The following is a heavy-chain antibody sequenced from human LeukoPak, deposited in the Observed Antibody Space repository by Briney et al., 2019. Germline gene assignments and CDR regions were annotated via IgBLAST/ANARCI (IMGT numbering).Heavy chain of an antibody. Sequence: GASVKVSCKTSGYTFTTYHINWVRQATGQGLEWLGWMNPYNGDRGYAQKFQGRLSITSDTSISTAYMELSGLKSDDTAIYFCARTTSLTASGYDCWGQGTLVTVSS. D-gene: IGHD4-17*01. J-gene: IGHJ4*02. CDR3: ARTTSLTASGYDC. CDR1: GYTFTTYH. CDR2: MNPYNGDR. V-gene: IGHV1-8*03.